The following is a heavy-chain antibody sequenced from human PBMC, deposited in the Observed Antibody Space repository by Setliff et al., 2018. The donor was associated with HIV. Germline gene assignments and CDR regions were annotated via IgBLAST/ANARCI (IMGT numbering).Heavy chain of an antibody. V-gene: IGHV4-39*01. J-gene: IGHJ5*01. CDR3: AGGFPKYNFRLFDS. Sequence: PSETLSLTCIVSGGSISSSSSYWGWIRQPPGKGLEWIGSLYHSGTTYYKPSLKSRVSISLDTANKQLSLTLNSLTAADSALYFCAGGFPKYNFRLFDSWGQGTLVTVSS. CDR2: LYHSGTT. D-gene: IGHD6-25*01. CDR1: GGSISSSSSY.